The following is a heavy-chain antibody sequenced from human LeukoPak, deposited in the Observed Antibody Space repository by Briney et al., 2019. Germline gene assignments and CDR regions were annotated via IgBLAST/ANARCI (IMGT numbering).Heavy chain of an antibody. V-gene: IGHV2-5*01. CDR2: IYWNDDK. J-gene: IGHJ4*02. CDR1: GYSLSTSGVG. Sequence: SGPTLVNPTQTLALTCTFSGYSLSTSGVGVGWIRQPPGKALEWLALIYWNDDKRYSPSLKSRLTITKDTSKNQVVLTMTNMDPVDTATYYCAHSGLGIANFDYWGQGTLVTVSS. D-gene: IGHD2-21*01. CDR3: AHSGLGIANFDY.